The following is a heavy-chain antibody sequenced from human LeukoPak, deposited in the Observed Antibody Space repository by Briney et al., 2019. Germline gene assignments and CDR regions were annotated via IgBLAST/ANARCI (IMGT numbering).Heavy chain of an antibody. D-gene: IGHD6-19*01. CDR2: INGGGGET. J-gene: IGHJ4*02. Sequence: GGSLRLSCAASGFTFSSYAMNWVRQAPGKGLEWVSTINGGGGETYYADSVKGRFTISRDNSNNRLYLQMNSLRAEDAAVYYCAKGPTWGWYEGYFDYWGQGTLVTVSS. CDR1: GFTFSSYA. V-gene: IGHV3-23*01. CDR3: AKGPTWGWYEGYFDY.